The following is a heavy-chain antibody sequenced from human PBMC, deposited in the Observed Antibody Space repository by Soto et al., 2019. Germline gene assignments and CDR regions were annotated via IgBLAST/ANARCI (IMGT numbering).Heavy chain of an antibody. J-gene: IGHJ4*02. Sequence: ASVKVSCKASGYTFASYGISWGRQAPGQGLEWMGWISAYNGNTNYAQKLQGRVTMTTDTSTSTAYMELRSLRSDDTAVYYCARARSGGIPLDYWGQGTLVTVSS. CDR2: ISAYNGNT. D-gene: IGHD2-15*01. CDR1: GYTFASYG. V-gene: IGHV1-18*01. CDR3: ARARSGGIPLDY.